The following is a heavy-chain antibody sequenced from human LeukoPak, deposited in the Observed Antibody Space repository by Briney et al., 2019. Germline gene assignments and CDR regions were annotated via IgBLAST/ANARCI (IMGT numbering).Heavy chain of an antibody. CDR2: IIPIFGTA. CDR3: ARGPTYYYYYMDV. Sequence: GASVKVSCKASGYTFTSYDINWVRQAPGQGLEWMGRIIPIFGTADYAQKFQGRVTITTDESTSTAYMEVSSLRSEDTAVYFCARGPTYYYYYMDVWGKGTTVTVSS. V-gene: IGHV1-69*05. CDR1: GYTFTSYD. J-gene: IGHJ6*03.